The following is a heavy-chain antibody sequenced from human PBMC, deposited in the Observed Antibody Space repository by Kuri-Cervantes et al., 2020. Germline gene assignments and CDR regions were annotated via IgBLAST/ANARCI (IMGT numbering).Heavy chain of an antibody. V-gene: IGHV3-30-3*01. J-gene: IGHJ2*01. Sequence: GGSLRLSCAASGFTFSSYAMHWVRQAPGKGLEWVAVISYDGSNKYYADSVKGRFTISRDNSKNTLYLQMNSLRAEDTALYFCARELPHTWYFDVWGRGTLVTVSS. CDR3: ARELPHTWYFDV. CDR2: ISYDGSNK. CDR1: GFTFSSYA.